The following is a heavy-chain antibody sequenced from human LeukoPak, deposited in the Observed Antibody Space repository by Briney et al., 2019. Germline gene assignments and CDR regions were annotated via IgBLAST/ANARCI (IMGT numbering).Heavy chain of an antibody. CDR2: IYYSGST. D-gene: IGHD6-13*01. Sequence: PSETLSLTCTVSGASISSGGYYWNWIRQHPGKGLEWIGYIYYSGSTNYNPSLKSRVTISVDTSKNQFSLKLSSVTAADTAVYYCARRNLPGIAAAATPFDLWGRGTLVTVSS. V-gene: IGHV4-61*08. CDR1: GASISSGGYY. CDR3: ARRNLPGIAAAATPFDL. J-gene: IGHJ2*01.